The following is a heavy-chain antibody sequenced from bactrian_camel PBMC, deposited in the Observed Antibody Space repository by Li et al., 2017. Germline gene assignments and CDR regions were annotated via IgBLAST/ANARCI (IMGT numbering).Heavy chain of an antibody. CDR3: AAAAGLLGGTRVDVRVVDY. CDR1: GYTFDEHC. Sequence: HVQLVESGGGSVQAGGSLRLSCEASGYTFDEHCVAWFRQSPGKGREGVATINSSGGRTYYADSVKGRFTISQDNAKNTLYLQMNSLKPEDTAMYYCAAAAGLLGGTRVDVRVVDYWGQGTQVTVSS. CDR2: INSSGGRT. J-gene: IGHJ4*01. D-gene: IGHD6*01. V-gene: IGHV3S1*01.